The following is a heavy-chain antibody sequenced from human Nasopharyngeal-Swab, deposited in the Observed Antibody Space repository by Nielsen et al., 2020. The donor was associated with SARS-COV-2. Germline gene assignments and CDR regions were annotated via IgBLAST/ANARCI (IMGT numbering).Heavy chain of an antibody. Sequence: VRQMPGKGLEWIGEVSQGGGTNYNPSLKNRVTISVATSKNQFSPKLSSVTAAETAVYYCARGGAGVVPSPVLGLGPYYSYYYMDVWGKGTTVTVSS. D-gene: IGHD2-2*01. CDR3: ARGGAGVVPSPVLGLGPYYSYYYMDV. CDR2: VSQGGGT. V-gene: IGHV4-34*01. J-gene: IGHJ6*03.